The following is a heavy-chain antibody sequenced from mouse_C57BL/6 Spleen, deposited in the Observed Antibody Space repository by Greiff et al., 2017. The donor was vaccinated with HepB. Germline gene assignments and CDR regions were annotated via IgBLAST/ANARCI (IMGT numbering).Heavy chain of an antibody. Sequence: VQLQQSGAELVMPGASVKLSCKASGYTFTSYWMHWVKQRPGQGLEWIGEIDPSDSYTNYNQKFKGKSTLTVDKSSSTAYMQLSSLTSEDSAVYDSARGSGYMDYWGQGTSVTVSS. CDR2: IDPSDSYT. CDR1: GYTFTSYW. V-gene: IGHV1-69*01. CDR3: ARGSGYMDY. D-gene: IGHD3-2*02. J-gene: IGHJ4*01.